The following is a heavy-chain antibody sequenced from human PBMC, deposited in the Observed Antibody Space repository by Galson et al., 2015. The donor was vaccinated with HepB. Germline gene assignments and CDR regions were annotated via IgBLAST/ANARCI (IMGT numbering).Heavy chain of an antibody. Sequence: SVKVSCKASGYTFTSYGISWVRQAPGQGLEWMGWISAYNGNTNYAQKLQGRVTMTTDTSTSTAYMELRSLRSDDTAVYYCARDGYSSSWANWFDPWGQGTLVTVSS. CDR3: ARDGYSSSWANWFDP. V-gene: IGHV1-18*01. J-gene: IGHJ5*02. CDR2: ISAYNGNT. CDR1: GYTFTSYG. D-gene: IGHD6-13*01.